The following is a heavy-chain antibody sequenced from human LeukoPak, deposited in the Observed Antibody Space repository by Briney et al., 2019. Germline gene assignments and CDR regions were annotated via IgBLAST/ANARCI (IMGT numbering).Heavy chain of an antibody. CDR1: GFTFSKST. J-gene: IGHJ4*02. CDR2: ISYDGSDT. V-gene: IGHV3-30*04. CDR3: TSLLGYCTNDVCYNY. D-gene: IGHD2-8*01. Sequence: GGSLRLSCAASGFTFSKSTMHWVRQSPGKGLDWVAIISYDGSDTYYADSVKGRFTISRDNSKNTAYLQMNSLKTEDTAVYYCTSLLGYCTNDVCYNYWGQGTLVTVSS.